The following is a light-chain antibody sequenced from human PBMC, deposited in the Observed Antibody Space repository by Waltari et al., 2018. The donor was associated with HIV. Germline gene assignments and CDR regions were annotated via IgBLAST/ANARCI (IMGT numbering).Light chain of an antibody. CDR1: QYINRN. CDR2: DAS. V-gene: IGKV1-33*01. J-gene: IGKJ1*01. Sequence: MTQSPVSMTTYVRDTVTLTCQASQYINRNLNWYHQRPGKAPRVVIYDASNLETGVPPRFSGGGSGTDFSLTITNLQPEDIGVYYCQQSHNLWTFGQGTTV. CDR3: QQSHNLWT.